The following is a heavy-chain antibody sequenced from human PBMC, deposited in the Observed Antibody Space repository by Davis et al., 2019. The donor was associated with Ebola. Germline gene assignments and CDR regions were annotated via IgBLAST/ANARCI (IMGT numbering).Heavy chain of an antibody. CDR1: VITFSSYA. V-gene: IGHV3-23*01. CDR2: ISGSGGST. Sequence: GGSLRLSCTDSVITFSSYAMTWVRQAPGKGLEWVSAISGSGGSTYYADSVKGRFTISRDNSKKTLYLQMNSLRAEDAAVYYCGPKCSSTTCGRFGMDVWGKGATVTVSS. J-gene: IGHJ6*04. CDR3: GPKCSSTTCGRFGMDV. D-gene: IGHD2-2*01.